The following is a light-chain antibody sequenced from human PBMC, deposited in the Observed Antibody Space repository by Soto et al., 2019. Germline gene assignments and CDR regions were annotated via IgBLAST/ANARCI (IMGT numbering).Light chain of an antibody. J-gene: IGKJ1*01. CDR3: QQSYRTPRT. V-gene: IGKV1-39*01. Sequence: DIQMTQSPSSLSASVGDRVTITCRASQSISSYLNWYQQKPGKAPKLLIYAASSLQSGVPSRFSGSGSETDFTLTISSLQPEDFATYYCQQSYRTPRTFRNGNQVDIK. CDR2: AAS. CDR1: QSISSY.